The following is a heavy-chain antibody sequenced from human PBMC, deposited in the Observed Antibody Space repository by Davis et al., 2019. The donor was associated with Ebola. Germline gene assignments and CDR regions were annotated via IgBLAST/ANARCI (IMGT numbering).Heavy chain of an antibody. V-gene: IGHV5-51*01. CDR3: ARPLWSGYVVY. CDR1: GYSFTSYW. CDR2: IYPGDSDT. Sequence: PGGSLRLSCKGSGYSFTSYWIGWVRQLPGKGLEWMGIIYPGDSDTRYSPSFQGQVTISADKSISTAYLQWSSLKASDTAMYYCARPLWSGYVVYWGQGTLVTVSS. D-gene: IGHD5-12*01. J-gene: IGHJ4*02.